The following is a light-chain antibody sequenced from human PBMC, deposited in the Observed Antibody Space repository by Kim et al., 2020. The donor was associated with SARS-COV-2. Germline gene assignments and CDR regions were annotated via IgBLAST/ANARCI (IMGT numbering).Light chain of an antibody. CDR3: QQYYSTPPS. CDR2: WAS. CDR1: QTVLYNSNNKNY. V-gene: IGKV4-1*01. J-gene: IGKJ2*03. Sequence: RATHNCKSSQTVLYNSNNKNYLAWYQQKPGQAPKLLIYWASIRESGVSDRFSGSGSETDFTLTISSLQAEDVAVYYCQQYYSTPPSFGQGTKLEIK.